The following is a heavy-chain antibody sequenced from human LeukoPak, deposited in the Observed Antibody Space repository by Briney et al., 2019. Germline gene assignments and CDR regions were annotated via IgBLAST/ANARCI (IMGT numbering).Heavy chain of an antibody. CDR2: IYTSGST. CDR1: GGSISSGSCY. V-gene: IGHV4-61*02. CDR3: ARGHSRYYYGMDV. Sequence: SQTLSLTCTVSGGSISSGSCYWSWIRQPAGKGLEWIGRIYTSGSTNYNPSLKSRVTISVDTSKNQFSLKLSSVTAADTAVYYCARGHSRYYYGMDVWGQGTTVTVSS. J-gene: IGHJ6*02.